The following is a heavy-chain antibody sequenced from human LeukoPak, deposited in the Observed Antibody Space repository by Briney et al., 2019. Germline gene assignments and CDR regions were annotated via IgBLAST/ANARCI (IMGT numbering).Heavy chain of an antibody. Sequence: SETLSLTCTVSGGSISSYYWSWIRQPPGKGLEWIAYIYYSGSTDYNPSLKSRVTISLDTSKNQFSLKLSSATAADTAVYHCARHDPIVGTPDAFDIWGQGTMVTVSS. J-gene: IGHJ3*02. V-gene: IGHV4-59*08. D-gene: IGHD1-26*01. CDR3: ARHDPIVGTPDAFDI. CDR2: IYYSGST. CDR1: GGSISSYY.